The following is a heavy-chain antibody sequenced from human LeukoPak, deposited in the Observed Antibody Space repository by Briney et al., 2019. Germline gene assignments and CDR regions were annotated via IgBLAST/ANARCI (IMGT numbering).Heavy chain of an antibody. CDR1: IFTFSNYP. CDR2: ISSDGNNK. V-gene: IGHV3-30-3*01. J-gene: IGHJ3*02. D-gene: IGHD3-3*01. CDR3: ARGRSPTYYDFWSGYSGPDAFDI. Sequence: GGSLRLSCAASIFTFSNYPMHWVRQAPGKGLEWVAVISSDGNNKYYADSVKGRFTISRDNSKNTLYLQMNSLRAEDTAVYYCARGRSPTYYDFWSGYSGPDAFDIWGQGTMVTVSS.